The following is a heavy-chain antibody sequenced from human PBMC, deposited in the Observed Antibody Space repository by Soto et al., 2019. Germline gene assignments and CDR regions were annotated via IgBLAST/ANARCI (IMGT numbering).Heavy chain of an antibody. CDR2: ISSGGGST. J-gene: IGHJ6*02. V-gene: IGHV3-11*01. Sequence: GGSLRLSCAASGFPFSDYYMTWIRQAPGKGLEWVSYISSGGGSTDSADSVKGRFTISRDNAENSLSLQMNGLRAEDTAVYYCARVHMMLFSYYYAMDVWGQGTTVTVSS. CDR3: ARVHMMLFSYYYAMDV. D-gene: IGHD3-16*01. CDR1: GFPFSDYY.